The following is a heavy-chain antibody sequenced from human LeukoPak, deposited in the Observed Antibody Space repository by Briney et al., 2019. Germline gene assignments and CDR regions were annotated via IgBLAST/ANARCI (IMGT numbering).Heavy chain of an antibody. CDR1: GFTFSSYG. Sequence: GGSLRLSCAASGFTFSSYGMHWVRQAPGKGLEWVAFIRYDGNNKYYADSVKGRFTISRDNSKNTLYLQMNSLRDEDTAVYYCATISSSWSFDYWGQGTLVTVSS. CDR3: ATISSSWSFDY. D-gene: IGHD6-13*01. J-gene: IGHJ4*02. V-gene: IGHV3-30*02. CDR2: IRYDGNNK.